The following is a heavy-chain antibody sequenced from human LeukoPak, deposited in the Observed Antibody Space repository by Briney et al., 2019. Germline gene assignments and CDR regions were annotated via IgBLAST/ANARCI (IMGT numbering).Heavy chain of an antibody. Sequence: SETLSLTCAVSGYSISSGYYWGWIRQPPGKGLEWIGSIYHSGSTYYNPSLKSRVTISVDTSKNQFSLKLSSVTAADTAVYYCARRYYDFWSDYYTHFDLWGRGTLVTVSS. CDR1: GYSISSGYY. CDR3: ARRYYDFWSDYYTHFDL. V-gene: IGHV4-38-2*01. J-gene: IGHJ2*01. CDR2: IYHSGST. D-gene: IGHD3-3*01.